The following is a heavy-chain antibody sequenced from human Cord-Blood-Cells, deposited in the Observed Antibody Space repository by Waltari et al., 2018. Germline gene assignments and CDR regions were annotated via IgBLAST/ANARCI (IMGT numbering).Heavy chain of an antibody. J-gene: IGHJ3*02. D-gene: IGHD1-26*01. CDR1: GFTFRIYW. Sequence: EVQLVESGGGLVQPGGSLRLSCAASGFTFRIYWMSWVRQAPGKGLEWVANIKQDGSEKYYVDSVKGRFTISRDNAKNSLYLQMNSLRAEDTAVYYCARRSFLAGAFDIWGQGTMVTVSS. CDR2: IKQDGSEK. V-gene: IGHV3-7*01. CDR3: ARRSFLAGAFDI.